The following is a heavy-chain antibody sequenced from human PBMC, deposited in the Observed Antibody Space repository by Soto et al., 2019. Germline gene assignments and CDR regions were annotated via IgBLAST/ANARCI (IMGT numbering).Heavy chain of an antibody. J-gene: IGHJ4*02. D-gene: IGHD5-12*01. Sequence: SETLSLTCTVSGASISSSYWSWIRQSPGKGLEWIGYVYHTGSTNYNPSLKSRVTISLDTSKSQFSLNLTSLTTADTAVYFCARGGDRYSNVASGVGGFDYWGQGTLVTVSS. V-gene: IGHV4-59*01. CDR3: ARGGDRYSNVASGVGGFDY. CDR2: VYHTGST. CDR1: GASISSSY.